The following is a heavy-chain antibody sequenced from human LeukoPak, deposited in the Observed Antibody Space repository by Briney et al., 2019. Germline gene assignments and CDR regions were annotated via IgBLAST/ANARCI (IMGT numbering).Heavy chain of an antibody. V-gene: IGHV3-23*01. CDR3: AKVTYGSGTYGAFDY. CDR1: GFTFSSHG. CDR2: ISGSGDNA. J-gene: IGHJ4*02. D-gene: IGHD3-10*01. Sequence: GGSLRLSCAASGFTFSSHGMSWVRQAPGKGLEWVSTISGSGDNAYYADSVKGRFTISRDNSKNTLYLQMNSLRAEDTAVYYCAKVTYGSGTYGAFDYWGQGTLVTVSS.